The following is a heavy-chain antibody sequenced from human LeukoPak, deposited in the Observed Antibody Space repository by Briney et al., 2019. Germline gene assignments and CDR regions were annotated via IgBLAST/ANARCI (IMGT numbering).Heavy chain of an antibody. CDR1: GFTFSSYW. D-gene: IGHD6-19*01. V-gene: IGHV3-7*03. Sequence: TGGSLRLSCAATGFTFSSYWMTWVRQAPGKGLEWVANIKEDGSGKYYVDSVKGRITISRDNAKNSLYLQMNSLRAEDTAVYYCARAGYSSGWYRGKYYYYGMDVWGQGTTVTVSS. CDR3: ARAGYSSGWYRGKYYYYGMDV. CDR2: IKEDGSGK. J-gene: IGHJ6*02.